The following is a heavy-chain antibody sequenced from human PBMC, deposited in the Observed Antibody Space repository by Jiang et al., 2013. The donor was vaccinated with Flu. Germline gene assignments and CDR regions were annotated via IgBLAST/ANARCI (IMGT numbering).Heavy chain of an antibody. J-gene: IGHJ4*02. CDR3: ARDSRWLRGVGFDY. Sequence: VQLVESGGGVVQPGRSLRLSCAASGFTFSSYGMHWVRQAPGKGLEWVAVIWYDGSNKYYADSVKGRFTISRDNSKNTLYLQMNSLRAEDTAVYYCARDSRWLRGVGFDYWGQGTLVTVSS. CDR2: IWYDGSNK. V-gene: IGHV3-33*01. CDR1: GFTFSSYG. D-gene: IGHD5-12*01.